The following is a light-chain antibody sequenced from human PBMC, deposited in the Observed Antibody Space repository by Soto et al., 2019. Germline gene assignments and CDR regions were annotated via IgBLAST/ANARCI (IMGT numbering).Light chain of an antibody. CDR1: SSNIGSNT. V-gene: IGLV1-44*01. Sequence: QAVVTQPPSASGTPGQRVTISCSGSSSNIGSNTVNWYQKLPGMAPKLLMYNNDQRPSGVPDRFSGSKSATSASLAISGLQSEDEADDYCAAWDGTLGGHVVFGGGTKLTVL. J-gene: IGLJ2*01. CDR2: NND. CDR3: AAWDGTLGGHVV.